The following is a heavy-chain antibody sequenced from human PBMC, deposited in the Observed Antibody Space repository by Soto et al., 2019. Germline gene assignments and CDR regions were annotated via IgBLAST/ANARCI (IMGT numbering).Heavy chain of an antibody. Sequence: GGSLRLSCAASGFTFSSYGMHWVRQAPGKGLEWVAVISYDGSNKYYADSVKGRFTISRDNSKNTLYLQMNSLRAEDTAVYYCAKDRYYGSGSYLSFLDYWGQGTLVTVSS. J-gene: IGHJ4*02. CDR2: ISYDGSNK. CDR3: AKDRYYGSGSYLSFLDY. CDR1: GFTFSSYG. V-gene: IGHV3-30*18. D-gene: IGHD3-10*01.